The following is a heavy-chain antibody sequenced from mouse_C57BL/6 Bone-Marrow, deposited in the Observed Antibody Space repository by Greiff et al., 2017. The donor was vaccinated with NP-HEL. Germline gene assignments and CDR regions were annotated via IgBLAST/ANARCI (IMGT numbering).Heavy chain of an antibody. CDR1: GFTFSDYG. D-gene: IGHD3-2*01. V-gene: IGHV5-17*01. CDR3: ATELDSAS. Sequence: EVHLVESGGGLVKPGGSLKLSCAASGFTFSDYGMHWVRQAPEKGLEWVAYISSGSSTIYYADTVKGRFTISRDNATNTLFLQMTSVRSEDTAVYYCATELDSASWGQGTTLTVSS. CDR2: ISSGSSTI. J-gene: IGHJ2*01.